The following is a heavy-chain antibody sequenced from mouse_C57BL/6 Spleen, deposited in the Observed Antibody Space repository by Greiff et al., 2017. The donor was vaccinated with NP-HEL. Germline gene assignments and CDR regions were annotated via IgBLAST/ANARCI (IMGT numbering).Heavy chain of an antibody. CDR2: IDPSDSET. Sequence: QVQLQQPGAELVRPGSSVKLSCKASGYTFTSYWMHWVKQRPIQGLEWIGNIDPSDSETHYNQKFKDKATLTVDKSSSTAYMQLSRLTSEDSAVYYCARRGSGRGYAMDYWGQGTSVTVSS. CDR3: ARRGSGRGYAMDY. CDR1: GYTFTSYW. J-gene: IGHJ4*01. V-gene: IGHV1-52*01.